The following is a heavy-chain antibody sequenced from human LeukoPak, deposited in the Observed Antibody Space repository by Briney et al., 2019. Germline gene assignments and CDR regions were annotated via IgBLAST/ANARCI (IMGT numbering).Heavy chain of an antibody. V-gene: IGHV1-18*01. CDR2: ISAYNGNT. J-gene: IGHJ3*02. D-gene: IGHD3-3*01. Sequence: ASVKVSCKASGYTFTSYGISWVRQAPGQGLEWMGWISAYNGNTNYAQKLQGRVTMTTDTSTSTAYMELRSLRSDDTAVYYCAREVGQRVATPRHDAFDIWGQGTMVTVSS. CDR1: GYTFTSYG. CDR3: AREVGQRVATPRHDAFDI.